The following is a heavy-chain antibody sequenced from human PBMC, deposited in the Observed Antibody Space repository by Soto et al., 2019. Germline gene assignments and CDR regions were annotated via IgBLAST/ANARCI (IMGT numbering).Heavy chain of an antibody. CDR3: ARYLVRGSITLNYYYYGLDV. CDR2: ISYDGHNK. CDR1: GFAFDNYA. V-gene: IGHV3-30-3*01. Sequence: PGGSLRLSCEASGFAFDNYAMHWVRQVPCKGLEWMAVISYDGHNKYYAESVEGRFTISRDNSINTLFLHMSGLRAEDTAVYYCARYLVRGSITLNYYYYGLDVWGQGTTVTVSS. J-gene: IGHJ6*02. D-gene: IGHD3-10*01.